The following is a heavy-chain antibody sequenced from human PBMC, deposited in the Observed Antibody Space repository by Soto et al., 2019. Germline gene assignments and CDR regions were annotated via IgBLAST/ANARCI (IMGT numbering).Heavy chain of an antibody. CDR3: ARDDDYEANAFDY. CDR2: IWNDGIRK. J-gene: IGHJ4*02. CDR1: GFTFSRYV. Sequence: GGSLRLSCAASGFTFSRYVMHWVRQAPGKGLEWVALIWNDGIRKVYVDSVKGRFTISRDNSKNTLDLQMNSLRAEDTAVYYCARDDDYEANAFDYWGPGTLVTVSS. D-gene: IGHD3-22*01. V-gene: IGHV3-33*01.